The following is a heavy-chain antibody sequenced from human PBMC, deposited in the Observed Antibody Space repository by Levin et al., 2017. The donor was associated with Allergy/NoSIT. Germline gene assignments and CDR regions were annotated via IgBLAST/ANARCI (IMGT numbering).Heavy chain of an antibody. V-gene: IGHV3-33*01. CDR3: VRGQHIVVVTENFDY. CDR1: GFSFSNFG. CDR2: IWYDGSNK. Sequence: GGSLRLSCATSGFSFSNFGMHWVRQAPGKGLEWVAVIWYDGSNKYYADSVKGRFTISRDNSKNTLYLQMNSLRAEDTAVYYCVRGQHIVVVTENFDYWGQGTLVTVSS. J-gene: IGHJ4*02. D-gene: IGHD2-21*02.